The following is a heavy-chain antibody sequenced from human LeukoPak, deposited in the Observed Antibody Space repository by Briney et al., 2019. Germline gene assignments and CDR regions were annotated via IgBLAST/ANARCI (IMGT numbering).Heavy chain of an antibody. CDR1: GGSISSYY. V-gene: IGHV4-59*08. J-gene: IGHJ4*02. Sequence: PSETLSLTCTVSGGSISSYYWSWIRQPPGKGLEWIGYIYYSGSTNYNPSLKSRVTISVDTSKNQFSLKLGSVTAADTAVYYCARYIWFGEYYYFDYWGQGTLVTVSS. D-gene: IGHD3-10*01. CDR3: ARYIWFGEYYYFDY. CDR2: IYYSGST.